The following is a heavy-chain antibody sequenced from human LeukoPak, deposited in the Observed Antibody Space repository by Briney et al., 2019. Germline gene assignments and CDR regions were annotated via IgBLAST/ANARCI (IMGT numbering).Heavy chain of an antibody. J-gene: IGHJ4*02. CDR1: GYTFTSYG. CDR2: ISAYNGNT. D-gene: IGHD3-10*01. Sequence: ASVKVSCKASGYTFTSYGISWVRQAPGQGLEWMGWISAYNGNTNYAQKLQGRVTMTTDTSTSTAYMELRSLRSDYTAVYYCARDRPDYYGSGSSYYFDYWGQGTLVTVSS. V-gene: IGHV1-18*01. CDR3: ARDRPDYYGSGSSYYFDY.